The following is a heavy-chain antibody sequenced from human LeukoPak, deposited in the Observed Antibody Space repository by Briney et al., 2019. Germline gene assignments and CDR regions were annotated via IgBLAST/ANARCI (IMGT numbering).Heavy chain of an antibody. V-gene: IGHV3-66*02. CDR2: IYSGGST. CDR3: ARVVGLNWFDP. CDR1: GFTVSSNY. J-gene: IGHJ5*02. D-gene: IGHD2-15*01. Sequence: GGSLRLSCAPSGFTVSSNYTSWVRQAPGKGLEWVSVIYSGGSTYYADSVKVRFIISRDNSKNTLYLQMNSLRAEDTAVYYCARVVGLNWFDPWGQGTLVTVSS.